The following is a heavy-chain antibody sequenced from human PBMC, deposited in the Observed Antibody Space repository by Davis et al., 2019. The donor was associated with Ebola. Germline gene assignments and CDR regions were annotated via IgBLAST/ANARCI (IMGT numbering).Heavy chain of an antibody. CDR3: AKDRAAVADWYFDL. CDR1: GFTFSNFA. J-gene: IGHJ2*01. Sequence: GESLKISCAASGFTFSNFAMTWVRQAPGKALEWVSGVSVSGDKTYYADSVKGRFTISRDNSKNTLYLQMNSLRAEDTAVYYCAKDRAAVADWYFDLWGRGTLVTVSS. D-gene: IGHD6-19*01. CDR2: VSVSGDKT. V-gene: IGHV3-23*01.